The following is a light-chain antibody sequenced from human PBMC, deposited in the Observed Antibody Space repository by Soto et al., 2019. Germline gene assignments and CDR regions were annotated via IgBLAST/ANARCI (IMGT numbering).Light chain of an antibody. V-gene: IGKV3-20*01. CDR3: QQYGRPPRIT. CDR2: GAS. Sequence: ESVLTQSPGTLSLSPGERATLSCRASERLSSVYLAWYQHRPGQPPRLLIYGASNRASGIPDRFSGSVSGRDFALIISLLEHEDVAVDYGQQYGRPPRITFGQGTRVEIK. J-gene: IGKJ5*01. CDR1: ERLSSVY.